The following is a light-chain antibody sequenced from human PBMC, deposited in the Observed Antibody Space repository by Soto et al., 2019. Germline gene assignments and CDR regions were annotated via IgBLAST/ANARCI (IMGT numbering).Light chain of an antibody. Sequence: DIQMTQSPSSLSASVGDRVSITCRASQSISNFLNWYQHKPGKAPRLLIYASSILESGVPSRFSGSGSGTDFTLTISSLQPADFATYYGQQSYSTPRAFGQGTKVELK. J-gene: IGKJ1*01. CDR2: ASS. CDR3: QQSYSTPRA. CDR1: QSISNF. V-gene: IGKV1-39*01.